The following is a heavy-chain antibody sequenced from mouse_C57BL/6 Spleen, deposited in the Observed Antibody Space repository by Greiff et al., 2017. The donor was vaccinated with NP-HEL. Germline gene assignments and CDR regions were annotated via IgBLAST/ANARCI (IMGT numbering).Heavy chain of an antibody. CDR3: ARGSSSYLYYCDY. D-gene: IGHD1-1*01. CDR2: IHPNSGST. V-gene: IGHV1-64*01. CDR1: GYTFTSYW. J-gene: IGHJ2*01. Sequence: QVQLQQPGAELVKPGASVKLSCKASGYTFTSYWMHWVKQRPGQGLEWIGMIHPNSGSTNYNEKFKSKATLTVDKSSSTAYMQLSSLTSEDSAVYYCARGSSSYLYYCDYWGQGTTLTVSS.